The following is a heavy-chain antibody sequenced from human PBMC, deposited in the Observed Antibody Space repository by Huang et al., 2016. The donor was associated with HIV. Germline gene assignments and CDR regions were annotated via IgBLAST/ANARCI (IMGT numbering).Heavy chain of an antibody. D-gene: IGHD3-10*01. V-gene: IGHV4-34*02. CDR1: GGSLSAYY. CDR3: ARDATKNPRGWFDP. Sequence: HVHLQQWGVGLLKSAETLSLTCAVYGGSLSAYYWSWLRQTPGKGLEWIGEMNHLGRPNYNPSLKSRVSISVDGSKMQFSLKLKSISDADTGVYFCARDATKNPRGWFDPWGQGTLVTVSS. J-gene: IGHJ5*02. CDR2: MNHLGRP.